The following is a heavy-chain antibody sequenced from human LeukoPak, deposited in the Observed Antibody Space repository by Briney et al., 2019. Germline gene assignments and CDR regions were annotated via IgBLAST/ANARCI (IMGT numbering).Heavy chain of an antibody. J-gene: IGHJ5*02. CDR1: GGTFSSYA. V-gene: IGHV1-69*06. CDR3: ARAADRLRRELYWFDP. Sequence: ASVKVSCKASGGTFSSYAISWVRQAPGQGLEWMGGIIPIFGTANYAQKFQGRVTITADKSTSTAYMELSSLRSEDTAVYYCARAADRLRRELYWFDPWGQGTLVTVSS. D-gene: IGHD1-26*01. CDR2: IIPIFGTA.